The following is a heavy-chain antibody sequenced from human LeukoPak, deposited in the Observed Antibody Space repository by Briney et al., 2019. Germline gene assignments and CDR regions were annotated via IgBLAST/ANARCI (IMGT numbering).Heavy chain of an antibody. CDR3: ARAGAAVAGTRYYFDY. J-gene: IGHJ4*02. D-gene: IGHD6-19*01. V-gene: IGHV6-1*01. CDR1: GDSVSSNSAA. CDR2: TYYRSKWYN. Sequence: SQTLSLTCAISGDSVSSNSAAWNWIRQSPSRGLEWLGRTYYRSKWYNDYAVSVKSRMTINPDTSKNQFSLQLNSVTPEDTAVYYCARAGAAVAGTRYYFDYWGQGTLVTVSS.